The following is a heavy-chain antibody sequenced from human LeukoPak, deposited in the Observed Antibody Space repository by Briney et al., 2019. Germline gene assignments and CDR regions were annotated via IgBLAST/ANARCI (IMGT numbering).Heavy chain of an antibody. Sequence: PSETLSLTCTVSGGSGGSISDSRSQRRGIRRPPWQGLEWIWSNYYTGDTYCNPSLRRRVTISLDTSKNHFSLTLSSVTAADTAVYYCARYLRLQLIYAFDIWGQGTIVSVFS. V-gene: IGHV4-39*01. D-gene: IGHD5-24*01. J-gene: IGHJ3*02. CDR1: GGSGGSISDSRSQ. CDR3: ARYLRLQLIYAFDI. CDR2: NYYTGDT.